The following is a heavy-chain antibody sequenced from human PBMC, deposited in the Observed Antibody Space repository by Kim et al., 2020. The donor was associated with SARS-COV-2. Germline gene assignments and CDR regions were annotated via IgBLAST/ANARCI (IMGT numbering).Heavy chain of an antibody. Sequence: ASVKVSCKAYGYTFTTYAMHWVRQAPGQGLVWMGRINAGDGDTKYSQRFQGRVTFTRDKSANTAYLQLSSLTSEDTALYYCARGGCNGGGCVLFELWGQGTMVTVSS. CDR1: GYTFTTYA. J-gene: IGHJ4*02. D-gene: IGHD2-15*01. CDR2: INAGDGDT. V-gene: IGHV1-3*01. CDR3: ARGGCNGGGCVLFEL.